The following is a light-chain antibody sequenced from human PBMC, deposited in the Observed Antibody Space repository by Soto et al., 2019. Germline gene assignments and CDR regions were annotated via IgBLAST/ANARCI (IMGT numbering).Light chain of an antibody. CDR1: SSDVGAYNL. J-gene: IGLJ1*01. CDR3: SSYTSSTTLV. V-gene: IGLV2-14*03. CDR2: TVS. Sequence: QSALTQPASVSGSPGQSITLSCTGTSSDVGAYNLVSWYQQHPDKAPKLMIFTVSNRPSGVSTRFSGSKSGNTASLTISGLQAEDEAHYYCSSYTSSTTLVFGTGTKLTVL.